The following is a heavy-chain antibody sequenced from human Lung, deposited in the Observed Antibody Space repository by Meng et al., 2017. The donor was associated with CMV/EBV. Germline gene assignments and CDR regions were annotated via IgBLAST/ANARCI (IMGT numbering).Heavy chain of an antibody. J-gene: IGHJ6*02. V-gene: IGHV1-2*02. CDR2: INPNSGGT. CDR1: RYTFTGYY. D-gene: IGHD2-2*01. Sequence: ASVXVSXKASRYTFTGYYIHWVRQAPGQGLEYMGWINPNSGGTHYAQKFQGRVTMTRDTSISTAHMELNRLRSDDTAVYYCARGDLIVVVPATIPRVGMDVWGQGTTVTVPS. CDR3: ARGDLIVVVPATIPRVGMDV.